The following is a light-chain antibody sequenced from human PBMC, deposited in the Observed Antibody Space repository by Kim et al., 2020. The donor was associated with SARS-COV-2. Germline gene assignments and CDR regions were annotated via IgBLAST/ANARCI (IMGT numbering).Light chain of an antibody. V-gene: IGKV1-9*01. CDR3: QQVNSYPYT. CDR1: QVVNNF. Sequence: DIQLTQSPSLLSASVGDRVTITCRASQVVNNFLAWYQQKPGKAPKLLISSALTLQSGVPSRFSGSASGTEFTLTITSLQPEDFASYYCQQVNSYPYTFGQGTKLEI. J-gene: IGKJ2*01. CDR2: SAL.